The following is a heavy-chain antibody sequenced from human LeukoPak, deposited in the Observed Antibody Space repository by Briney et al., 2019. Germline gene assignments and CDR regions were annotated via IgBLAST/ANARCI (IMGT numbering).Heavy chain of an antibody. CDR3: ARDRVRGVIDY. CDR2: IYHSGST. Sequence: PSETLSLTCTVSGGSISSGGYYWSWIRQPPGKGLEWIGYIYHSGSTYYNPSLKSRVTISVDTSKNQFSLKLSSVTAADTAVYYCARDRVRGVIDYWGQGTLVTVSS. D-gene: IGHD3-10*01. CDR1: GGSISSGGYY. J-gene: IGHJ4*02. V-gene: IGHV4-30-2*01.